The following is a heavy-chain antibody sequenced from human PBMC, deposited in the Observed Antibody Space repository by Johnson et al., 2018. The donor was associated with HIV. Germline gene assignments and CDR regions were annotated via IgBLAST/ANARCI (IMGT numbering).Heavy chain of an antibody. V-gene: IGHV3-66*01. CDR2: ICSGGPT. Sequence: VKLVESGGCVVQPGGSLRLSCAASGFTFSSNYMSWVRQAPGKGLDWVSVICSGGPTYYADSVKGRFTISRDNSKNTLYLQMNRLRAEDTALYYCARVWSNEGRHSFDVWGQVTMVTVSS. J-gene: IGHJ3*01. CDR1: GFTFSSNY. D-gene: IGHD3-3*01. CDR3: ARVWSNEGRHSFDV.